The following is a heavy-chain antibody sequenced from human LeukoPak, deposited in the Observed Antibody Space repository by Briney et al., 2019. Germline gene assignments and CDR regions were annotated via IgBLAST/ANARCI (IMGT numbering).Heavy chain of an antibody. J-gene: IGHJ4*02. Sequence: GGSLRLSCAASGFTFDDYAMHWVRQAPGKGLEWVSGISWNSGSIGYAESVKGRFTISRDNANNSVYLQMNNLRAEDTAVYYCAAVIDYWGQGTLVTVSS. CDR1: GFTFDDYA. CDR3: AAVIDY. CDR2: ISWNSGSI. V-gene: IGHV3-9*01.